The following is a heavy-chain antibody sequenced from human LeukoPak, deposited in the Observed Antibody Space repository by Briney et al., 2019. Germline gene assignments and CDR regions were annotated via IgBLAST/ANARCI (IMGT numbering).Heavy chain of an antibody. CDR2: ISGSGDTT. J-gene: IGHJ3*02. CDR1: GFLFSSYG. CDR3: ARSGGDAFDI. D-gene: IGHD3-10*01. Sequence: PRGSLRLSCAASGFLFSSYGMTWVRQAPGKGLEWVSSISGSGDTTYYADSVKGRFTISRDNAKNTLYLQMKSLRAEDTAVYYCARSGGDAFDIWGQGTMVIVSS. V-gene: IGHV3-23*01.